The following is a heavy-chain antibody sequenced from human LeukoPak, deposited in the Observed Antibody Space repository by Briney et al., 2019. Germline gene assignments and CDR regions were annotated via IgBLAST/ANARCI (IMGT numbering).Heavy chain of an antibody. CDR1: GYTFTSYA. J-gene: IGHJ4*02. CDR3: ATGAPFIIVGATSEGYFDY. D-gene: IGHD1-26*01. CDR2: INAGNGNT. V-gene: IGHV1-3*01. Sequence: GASVKVSCKASGYTFTSYAMHWVRQAPGQRLEWMGWINAGNGNTKYSQKFQGRVTMTEDTSTDTAYMELSSLRSEDTAVYYCATGAPFIIVGATSEGYFDYWGQGTLVTVSS.